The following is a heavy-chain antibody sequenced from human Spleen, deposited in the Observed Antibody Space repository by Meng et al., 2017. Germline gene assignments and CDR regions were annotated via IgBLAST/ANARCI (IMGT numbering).Heavy chain of an antibody. J-gene: IGHJ4*02. CDR1: GGSFSSYS. CDR3: ARDVTTVTTDYFDY. CDR2: IIPILGTA. V-gene: IGHV1-69*08. Sequence: SVKVSCKASGGSFSSYSISWVRQAPGQGLEWMGRIIPILGTANHAQKFQGRVTITADKSTSTAYMELSSLRSEDTAVYYCARDVTTVTTDYFDYWGQGTLVTVSS. D-gene: IGHD4-17*01.